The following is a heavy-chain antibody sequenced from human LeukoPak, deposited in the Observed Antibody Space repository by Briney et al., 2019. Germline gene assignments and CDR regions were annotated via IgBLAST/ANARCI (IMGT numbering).Heavy chain of an antibody. CDR3: ARDRYDYVWGSYPIMDV. V-gene: IGHV3-48*01. Sequence: GRSLRLSCTASGFTFSSYSMNWVRQAPGKGLEWVSYISSSSSTIYYADSVKGRFTISRDNAKNSLYLQMNSPRAEDTAVYYCARDRYDYVWGSYPIMDVWGKGTTVTVSS. CDR2: ISSSSSTI. CDR1: GFTFSSYS. J-gene: IGHJ6*03. D-gene: IGHD3-16*02.